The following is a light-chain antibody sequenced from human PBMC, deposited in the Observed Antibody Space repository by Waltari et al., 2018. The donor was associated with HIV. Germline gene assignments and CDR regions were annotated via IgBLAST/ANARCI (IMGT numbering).Light chain of an antibody. CDR3: CSYTGSKIYV. Sequence: QSALTQPRSVSGSPGQSVTVSCPGTSNDVGGYNYVSWYQQHPGQAPKFIIFDVTARPSGIPDRFSGSKSGNTASLTISGLQAEDEADYYCCSYTGSKIYVFGTGTQVTVL. V-gene: IGLV2-11*01. CDR1: SNDVGGYNY. CDR2: DVT. J-gene: IGLJ1*01.